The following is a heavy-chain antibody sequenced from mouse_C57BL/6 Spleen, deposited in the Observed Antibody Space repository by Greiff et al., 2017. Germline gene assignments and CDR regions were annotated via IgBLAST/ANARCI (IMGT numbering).Heavy chain of an antibody. Sequence: EVKLVESGGGLVQPGGSLKLSCAASGFTFSDYYMYWVRQTPEKRLEWVAYISNGGGSTYYPATVKGRFTIARANAKNTLYLQRSRLKSEDTAMYYCARLDGYSYWYFDVWGTGTTVTVAS. V-gene: IGHV5-12*01. D-gene: IGHD2-3*01. J-gene: IGHJ1*03. CDR3: ARLDGYSYWYFDV. CDR2: ISNGGGST. CDR1: GFTFSDYY.